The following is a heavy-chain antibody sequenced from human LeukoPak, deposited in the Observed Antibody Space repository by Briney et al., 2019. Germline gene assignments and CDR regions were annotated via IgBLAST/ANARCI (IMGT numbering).Heavy chain of an antibody. CDR3: ARRVAASDYLGMDV. CDR1: GFMFSGYA. V-gene: IGHV3-64*01. Sequence: GGSLRLSCAASGFMFSGYAMHWVRQAPGKGLEYVSAITGNGGATYYANSVKGRFTLSRHNSKDTLYLQMGSLRDEDMAVYYCARRVAASDYLGMDVWGQGTTVTVSS. J-gene: IGHJ6*02. CDR2: ITGNGGAT. D-gene: IGHD3-10*01.